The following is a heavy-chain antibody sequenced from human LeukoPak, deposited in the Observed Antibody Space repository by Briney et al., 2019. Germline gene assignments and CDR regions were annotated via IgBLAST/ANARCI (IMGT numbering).Heavy chain of an antibody. CDR3: AKMGIGGY. Sequence: GGSLRLSCAASGFTFSTYTMNWVRQAPGKGLEWVSSITSSSNYIYYADSVKGRFTISRDNAKNSLYLQMNSLRAEDTAVYYCAKMGIGGYWGQGTLVTVSS. CDR2: ITSSSNYI. CDR1: GFTFSTYT. V-gene: IGHV3-21*04. D-gene: IGHD7-27*01. J-gene: IGHJ4*02.